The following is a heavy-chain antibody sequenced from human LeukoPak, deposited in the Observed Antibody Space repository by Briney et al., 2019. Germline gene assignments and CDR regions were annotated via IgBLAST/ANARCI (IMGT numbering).Heavy chain of an antibody. V-gene: IGHV3-9*01. CDR2: ISWNSGSI. D-gene: IGHD5-24*01. J-gene: IGHJ4*02. CDR1: GFTFDDYA. Sequence: GGSLRLSCAASGFTFDDYAMHWVRQAPGKGLEWVSGISWNSGSIRYADSVKGRFTISRDNAKNSLYLQMNSLRAEDTALYYCAKALDGYNPDFDYWGQGTLVTVSS. CDR3: AKALDGYNPDFDY.